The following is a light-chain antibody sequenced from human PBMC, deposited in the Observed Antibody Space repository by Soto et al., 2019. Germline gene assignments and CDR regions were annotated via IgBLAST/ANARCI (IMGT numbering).Light chain of an antibody. CDR2: GAS. J-gene: IGKJ1*01. V-gene: IGKV3-15*01. CDR3: QQHNDWPAT. CDR1: QSVSSN. Sequence: VMTQSPATLSVSPGERATLSCRASQSVSSNLAWYHQKPGQAPRLLIYGASTRATGIPARFSGSGSGTEFTLTISSLQSEDFAVYYCQQHNDWPATFGQGTKVDIK.